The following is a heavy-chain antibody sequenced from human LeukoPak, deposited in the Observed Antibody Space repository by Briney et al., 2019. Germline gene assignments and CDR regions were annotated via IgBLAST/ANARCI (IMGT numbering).Heavy chain of an antibody. V-gene: IGHV3-9*01. Sequence: GRSLRLSCAASGFTFDDYAMHWVRQAPGKGLEWVSGISWNSGSIGYADSVKGRFTISRDNAKNSLYLQMNSLRAEDTAVYYCARAEEWELPDAFDIWGQGTMVTVSS. CDR3: ARAEEWELPDAFDI. CDR1: GFTFDDYA. J-gene: IGHJ3*02. CDR2: ISWNSGSI. D-gene: IGHD1-26*01.